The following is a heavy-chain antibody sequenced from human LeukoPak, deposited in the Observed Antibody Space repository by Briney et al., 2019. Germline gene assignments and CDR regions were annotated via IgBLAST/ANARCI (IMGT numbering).Heavy chain of an antibody. CDR2: NFHSGST. CDR1: GGSISSGDYY. J-gene: IGHJ4*02. Sequence: PSETLSLTCTVSGGSISSGDYYWSWIRQPPGKGLEWIGYNFHSGSTYYTPSLKSRVTISVDTSKNQFSLKLSSVTAADTAVYYCARALYDSSGYYTDYWGQGTLVTVSS. CDR3: ARALYDSSGYYTDY. V-gene: IGHV4-30-4*01. D-gene: IGHD3-22*01.